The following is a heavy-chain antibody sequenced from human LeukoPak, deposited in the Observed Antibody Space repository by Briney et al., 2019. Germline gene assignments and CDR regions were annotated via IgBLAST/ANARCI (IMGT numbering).Heavy chain of an antibody. CDR3: AREGYYGAFDI. CDR2: IGDNSAI. D-gene: IGHD3-10*01. J-gene: IGHJ3*02. CDR1: GFTFSDYS. V-gene: IGHV3-48*02. Sequence: PGGSLRLSCAASGFTFSDYSMNWVRQAPGKGLEWVSYIGDNSAIYYADSVKGRFTISRDNAKNSLSLQMDSLRHDHAAVYYYAREGYYGAFDIWGQGTVVTVSS.